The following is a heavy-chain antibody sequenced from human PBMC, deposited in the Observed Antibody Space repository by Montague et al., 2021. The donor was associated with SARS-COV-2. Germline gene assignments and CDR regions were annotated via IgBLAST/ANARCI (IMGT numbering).Heavy chain of an antibody. V-gene: IGHV4-61*01. D-gene: IGHD6-13*01. CDR2: LFHIDTA. J-gene: IGHJ4*02. Sequence: SETLSLTCTVSDGSVISTYPHWHWVRQSPGRGLEWIGGYLFHIDTADYNASLRSRVIISVDTSKNQFSLKLTSVTAADTAVYYCTRGIDSYKTGYWGQGIQVTVSS. CDR3: TRGIDSYKTGY. CDR1: DGSVISTYPH.